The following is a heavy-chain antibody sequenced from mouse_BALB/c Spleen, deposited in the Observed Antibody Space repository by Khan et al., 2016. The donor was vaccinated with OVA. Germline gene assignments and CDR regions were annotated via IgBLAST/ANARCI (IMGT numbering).Heavy chain of an antibody. Sequence: EVKLEESGPGLVQPSQSLSLTCTVTGYSITSGYAWNWIRQFPGNKLEWMGYISYSGSTSYNPSLRSRISITRDTSKNQFFLQLNSVTTEDTATYYGARKNYYGYAMDYWGQGTSVTVSS. J-gene: IGHJ4*01. D-gene: IGHD1-1*01. CDR3: ARKNYYGYAMDY. V-gene: IGHV3-2*02. CDR2: ISYSGST. CDR1: GYSITSGYA.